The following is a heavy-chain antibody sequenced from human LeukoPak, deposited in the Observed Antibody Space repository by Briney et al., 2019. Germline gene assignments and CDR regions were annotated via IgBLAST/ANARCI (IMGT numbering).Heavy chain of an antibody. V-gene: IGHV4-31*03. Sequence: SETLSLTCTVSGGSISSGGYYWSWIRQHPGKGLEWIGYIYYSGSTYYNPSLKSRVTISVDTSKNQFSLKLSSVTAADTAVYYCARGGGRGYGYPFDPWGQGTLVTVSS. CDR3: ARGGGRGYGYPFDP. D-gene: IGHD5-18*01. CDR1: GGSISSGGYY. CDR2: IYYSGST. J-gene: IGHJ5*02.